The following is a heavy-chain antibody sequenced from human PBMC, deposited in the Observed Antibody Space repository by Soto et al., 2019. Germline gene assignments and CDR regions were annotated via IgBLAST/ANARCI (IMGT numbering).Heavy chain of an antibody. V-gene: IGHV3-48*03. D-gene: IGHD1-26*01. J-gene: IGHJ6*02. CDR2: ISSSGNTI. CDR1: DFTFSSYE. Sequence: GGSLRLSCVASDFTFSSYEVNWVRQAPGKGLEWISYISSSGNTIYYADSVKGRFTTSRDNAKNSVYLHMNSLRVEDTALYFCARAPLLGLVFNALDVWGQGTTVTVSS. CDR3: ARAPLLGLVFNALDV.